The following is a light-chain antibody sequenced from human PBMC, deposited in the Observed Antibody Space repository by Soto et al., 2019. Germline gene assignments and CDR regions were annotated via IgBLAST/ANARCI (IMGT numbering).Light chain of an antibody. J-gene: IGKJ4*01. Sequence: EVVLTQSPASLSLSPGERATLSCGASQIDSSNYLAWYQQKPGLAPRLLIYDASTRATGVPDRFRGSGSGTDFTLTINRLEPEDSAVYYCQQYGDSPRGTFGGGTKVEIK. CDR1: QIDSSNY. CDR3: QQYGDSPRGT. V-gene: IGKV3D-20*01. CDR2: DAS.